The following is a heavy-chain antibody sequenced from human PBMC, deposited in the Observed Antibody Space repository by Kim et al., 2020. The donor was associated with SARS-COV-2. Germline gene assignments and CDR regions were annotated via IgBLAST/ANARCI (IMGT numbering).Heavy chain of an antibody. CDR2: ISWDGTRT. D-gene: IGHD1-26*01. J-gene: IGHJ4*02. V-gene: IGHV3-23*01. CDR3: AQGVINSGFDY. Sequence: GGSLRLSCVASGFTFSTSPMGWVRQAPGKGLEWVSRISWDGTRTYYADSVKGRVTMSSDKSKNMLYLHMNSLRVEDTAVYYCAQGVINSGFDYWGQGTQV. CDR1: GFTFSTSP.